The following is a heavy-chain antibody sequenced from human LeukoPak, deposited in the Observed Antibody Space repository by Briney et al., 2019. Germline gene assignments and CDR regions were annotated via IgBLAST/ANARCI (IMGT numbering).Heavy chain of an antibody. CDR3: ARADWHDGSGYYYFDY. J-gene: IGHJ4*02. Sequence: GGSLRLSCAASGFSFSDYAMTWVRQAPGKGLEWVSTISSSGGTTFYADSVKGRFTLSRDNSKNTLHLRMNSLRAEDTAVYYCARADWHDGSGYYYFDYWGQGILVTVSS. CDR2: ISSSGGTT. D-gene: IGHD3-22*01. V-gene: IGHV3-23*01. CDR1: GFSFSDYA.